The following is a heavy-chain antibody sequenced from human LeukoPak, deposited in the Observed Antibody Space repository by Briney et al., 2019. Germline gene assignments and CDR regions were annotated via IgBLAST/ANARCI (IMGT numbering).Heavy chain of an antibody. V-gene: IGHV4-4*07. J-gene: IGHJ4*02. CDR1: GGSIRTYY. Sequence: SETLSLTCSVSGGSIRTYYWSWIRQPAGKGLEWIGRIYTSGNTNYNPSLKSRLTMSIDTAANHFFLRLTSVTAADTAVYFCARGSSSSGWEGFDYWGQGALVTVSS. CDR3: ARGSSSSGWEGFDY. D-gene: IGHD6-19*01. CDR2: IYTSGNT.